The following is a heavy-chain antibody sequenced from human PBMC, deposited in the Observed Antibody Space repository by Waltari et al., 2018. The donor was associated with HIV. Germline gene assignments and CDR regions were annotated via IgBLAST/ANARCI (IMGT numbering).Heavy chain of an antibody. CDR3: AKDRSGNYYNPWFDP. D-gene: IGHD3-10*01. J-gene: IGHJ5*02. V-gene: IGHV3-9*01. CDR2: ISWNGGGI. Sequence: EVQLVESGGGLVQPGRSLRLSSAGYGFTFDDYPMPWLRQVPGKGVEWVSGISWNGGGIGYADSVKGRFNISRDNAKNSLYLQMNSLRAEDTAMYYCAKDRSGNYYNPWFDPWGQGTLGTVSS. CDR1: GFTFDDYP.